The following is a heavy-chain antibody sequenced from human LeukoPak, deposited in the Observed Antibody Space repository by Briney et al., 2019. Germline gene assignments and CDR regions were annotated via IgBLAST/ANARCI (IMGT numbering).Heavy chain of an antibody. Sequence: ASVKVSCKASGGTFSSYAISWVRQAPGQGLEWMGGIIPIFGTANYAQKFQGRVTITADESTSTAYMELSSLRSEDTAVYYCARVRGIAVAGSQAFFDYWGQGTLVTVSS. D-gene: IGHD6-19*01. V-gene: IGHV1-69*13. CDR2: IIPIFGTA. CDR3: ARVRGIAVAGSQAFFDY. CDR1: GGTFSSYA. J-gene: IGHJ4*02.